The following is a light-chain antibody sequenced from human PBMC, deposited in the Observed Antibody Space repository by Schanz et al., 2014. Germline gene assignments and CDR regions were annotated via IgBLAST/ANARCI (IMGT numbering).Light chain of an antibody. Sequence: ELVLTQSPGTLSLSPGERATLSCRASQSVSSSYLAWYRQKPGQAPRLLIYGASSRATGIPDRFSGSGSGTDFTLTISSLQAEDVAVYYCQQYSSTPFAFGGGTRVEIK. CDR1: QSVSSSY. J-gene: IGKJ4*01. V-gene: IGKV3-20*01. CDR3: QQYSSTPFA. CDR2: GAS.